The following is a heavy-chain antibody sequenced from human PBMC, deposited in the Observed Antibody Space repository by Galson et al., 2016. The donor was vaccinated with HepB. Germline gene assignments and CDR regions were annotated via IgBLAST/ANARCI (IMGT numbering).Heavy chain of an antibody. D-gene: IGHD2-21*02. V-gene: IGHV5-51*01. CDR2: VYPGNSEI. J-gene: IGHJ3*01. Sequence: SGAEVKKPGESLKISCEGSGYGFANYWIGWVRQMPGKGLESMGIVYPGNSEIRYSPSFQGQVTISADKSITTVYLQWNSLKASDSAIYYCARHECRGSDCFSAYDFWGQGTVVTVSS. CDR1: GYGFANYW. CDR3: ARHECRGSDCFSAYDF.